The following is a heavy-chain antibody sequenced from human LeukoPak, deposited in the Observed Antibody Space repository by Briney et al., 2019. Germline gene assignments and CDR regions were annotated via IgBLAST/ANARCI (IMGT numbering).Heavy chain of an antibody. CDR2: IHYSGAT. J-gene: IGHJ4*02. D-gene: IGHD2-21*02. Sequence: PSETLSLTCTVSGGPISYDYWSWIRQSPGKRLEWIGYIHYSGATNYSPSLKSRVTISVDTSKNQFSLKLSSVTAADTALYYCATLRGASTAVFDSWGQGALVTVSS. CDR1: GGPISYDY. V-gene: IGHV4-59*08. CDR3: ATLRGASTAVFDS.